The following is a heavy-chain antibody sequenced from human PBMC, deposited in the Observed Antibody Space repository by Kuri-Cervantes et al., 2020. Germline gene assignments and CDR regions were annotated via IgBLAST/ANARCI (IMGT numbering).Heavy chain of an antibody. CDR1: DGSISSYY. Sequence: SETLSPTCTVSDGSISSYYWSWIRQPPGKGLEWIGYIYYSGSTNYNPSLKSRVTISVDTSKNQFSLKLSSVTAADTAVYYCARESVVVTVFDIWGQGTMVTVSS. CDR2: IYYSGST. V-gene: IGHV4-59*01. D-gene: IGHD2-21*02. J-gene: IGHJ3*02. CDR3: ARESVVVTVFDI.